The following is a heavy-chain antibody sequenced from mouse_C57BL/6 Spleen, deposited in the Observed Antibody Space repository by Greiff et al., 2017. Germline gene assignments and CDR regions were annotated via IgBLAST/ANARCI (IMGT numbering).Heavy chain of an antibody. V-gene: IGHV1-50*01. Sequence: VQLQQPGAELVKPGASVKLSCKASGYTFTSYWMQWVKQRPGQGLEWIGEIDPSDSYTNYNQKFKGKATLTVDTSSSTAYMQLSSLTSEDSAVYYCARGGTGGNYVTPWGQGTTLTVSS. CDR3: ARGGTGGNYVTP. J-gene: IGHJ2*01. CDR2: IDPSDSYT. CDR1: GYTFTSYW. D-gene: IGHD2-1*01.